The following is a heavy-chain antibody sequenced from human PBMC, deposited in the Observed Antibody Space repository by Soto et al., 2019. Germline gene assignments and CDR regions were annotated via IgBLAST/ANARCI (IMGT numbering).Heavy chain of an antibody. J-gene: IGHJ4*02. V-gene: IGHV3-48*01. Sequence: EVQLVESGGGLVQPGGSLRLSCAASGFTFSSYSMNWVRQAPGKGLEWVSYISSSSRTIYYADSVKGRFTISRDNAKYSLYLRMSRLRAEDTAVYYCARGRGYVAGSGYWGQGTLVNVSS. CDR3: ARGRGYVAGSGY. CDR2: ISSSSRTI. D-gene: IGHD5-12*01. CDR1: GFTFSSYS.